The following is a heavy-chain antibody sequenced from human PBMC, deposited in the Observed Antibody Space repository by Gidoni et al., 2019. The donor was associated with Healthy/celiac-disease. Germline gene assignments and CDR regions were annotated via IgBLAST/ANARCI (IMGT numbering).Heavy chain of an antibody. CDR1: ESPFGDYA. CDR2: IRSKAYGGTT. V-gene: IGHV3-49*04. D-gene: IGHD3-22*01. Sequence: EVPLAESGGGLVQPGRSLSLSCTASESPFGDYAMRWVRQAPGKGPEWVGCIRSKAYGGTTEYAAYVKGRFTISIDESKSIAYQQMNSLKTEDTAVYYCTRGPYDSSGYRLGYFDYWGQGTLVTVSS. J-gene: IGHJ4*02. CDR3: TRGPYDSSGYRLGYFDY.